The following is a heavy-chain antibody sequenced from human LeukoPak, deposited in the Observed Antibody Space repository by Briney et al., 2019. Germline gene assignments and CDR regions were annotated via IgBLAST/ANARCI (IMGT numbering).Heavy chain of an antibody. CDR3: ARSRSGGSLLGY. V-gene: IGHV3-30*04. CDR2: ISYDGSNK. J-gene: IGHJ4*02. D-gene: IGHD2-15*01. CDR1: GFTFSSYA. Sequence: GGSLRLSCAASGFTFSSYAMHWVRQAPGKGLDWVAVISYDGSNKYYADSVKGRFTISRDNSKNTLYQQMNSLRAEDTAVYYCARSRSGGSLLGYWGQGTLVTVSS.